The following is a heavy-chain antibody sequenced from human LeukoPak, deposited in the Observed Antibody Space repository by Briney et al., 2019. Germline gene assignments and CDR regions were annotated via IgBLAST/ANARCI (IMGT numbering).Heavy chain of an antibody. CDR1: GYTFTDYA. V-gene: IGHV1-3*03. CDR2: ITTGRGET. Sequence: ASVKVTCKASGYTFTDYALHWVRQAPGQSLEWMGWITTGRGETRYSQEFQRRITFTRDTSASTVYMDLSDLRSEDTAVYYCARGGKQWRGGNYFDSWGQGTLVAVSS. D-gene: IGHD6-19*01. CDR3: ARGGKQWRGGNYFDS. J-gene: IGHJ4*02.